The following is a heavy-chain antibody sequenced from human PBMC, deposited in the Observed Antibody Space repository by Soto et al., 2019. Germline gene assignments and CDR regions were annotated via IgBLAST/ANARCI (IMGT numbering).Heavy chain of an antibody. CDR2: ISYDGSNK. Sequence: GGSLRLSCAASGFTVSSYAMHWVRQAPGKGLEWVAVISYDGSNKYYADSVKGRFTISRDNSKNTLYLQMNSLRAEDTAVYYCARSRRPPGTDYYYGMDVWGQGTTVTVSS. V-gene: IGHV3-30-3*01. CDR1: GFTVSSYA. CDR3: ARSRRPPGTDYYYGMDV. J-gene: IGHJ6*02. D-gene: IGHD1-1*01.